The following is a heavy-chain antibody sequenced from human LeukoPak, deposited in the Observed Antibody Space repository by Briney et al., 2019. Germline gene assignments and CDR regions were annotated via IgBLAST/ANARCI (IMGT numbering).Heavy chain of an antibody. Sequence: PSETLSLTCTVSGGSISSSSYYWGWIRQPPGKGLEWIGSIYYSGSTYYNPSLKSRVTISVDTSKNQFSLKLSSVTAADTAVYYCARGGTMVRGVQGDYWGQGTLVTVSS. CDR2: IYYSGST. V-gene: IGHV4-39*07. CDR3: ARGGTMVRGVQGDY. CDR1: GGSISSSSYY. D-gene: IGHD3-10*01. J-gene: IGHJ4*02.